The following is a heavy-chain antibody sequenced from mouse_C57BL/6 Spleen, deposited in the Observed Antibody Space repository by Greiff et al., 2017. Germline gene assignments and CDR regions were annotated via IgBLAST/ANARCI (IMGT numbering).Heavy chain of an antibody. CDR1: GYTFTSYW. CDR2: IDPSDSYT. CDR3: ARDRKFAY. D-gene: IGHD3-2*01. J-gene: IGHJ3*01. V-gene: IGHV1-50*01. Sequence: QVQLQQPGAELVKPGASVKLSCKASGYTFTSYWMQWVKQRPGQGLEWIGEIDPSDSYTNYNQKFKGKATLTVDTSSSTAYMQLSSLTSEDSAVYYCARDRKFAYWGQGTLVTVSA.